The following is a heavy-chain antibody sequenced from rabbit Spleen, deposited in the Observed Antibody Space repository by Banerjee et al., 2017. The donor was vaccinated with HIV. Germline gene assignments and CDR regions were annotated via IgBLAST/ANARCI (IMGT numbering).Heavy chain of an antibody. J-gene: IGHJ4*01. CDR2: IYPDYGGT. Sequence: IACIYPDYGGTDYASWAKGRFTISKTSSTVELKMTSLTAADTATYFCARDRVADYSTYGFNLWGQGTLVTVS. V-gene: IGHV1S21*01. CDR3: ARDRVADYSTYGFNL. D-gene: IGHD8-1*01.